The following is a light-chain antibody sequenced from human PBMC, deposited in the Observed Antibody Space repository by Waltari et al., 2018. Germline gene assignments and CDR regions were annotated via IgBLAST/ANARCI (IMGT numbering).Light chain of an antibody. J-gene: IGKJ1*01. CDR2: ETY. CDR3: QKYESLPAT. CDR1: QSVGQY. Sequence: EIVLTQSPGTLSLSPGERATLSCRASQSVGQYLAWYQQRPGQGPRLLIYETYRRATGTPDRFSGSGSGTDFSLTISRLEPEDFAVYYCQKYESLPATFGQGTTVEIK. V-gene: IGKV3-20*01.